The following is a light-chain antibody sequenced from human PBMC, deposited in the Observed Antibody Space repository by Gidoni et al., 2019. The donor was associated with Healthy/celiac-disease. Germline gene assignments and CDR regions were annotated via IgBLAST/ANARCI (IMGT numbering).Light chain of an antibody. CDR1: QGISNY. J-gene: IGKJ1*01. Sequence: DILMTLSPSTLSASVVDRVIRTCRASQGISNYLAWYQQKPGKVPKLLIYAASTLQSGVPSRFSGSGSGTDFTLTISSLQPEDVATYYCQKYNSALPWTFGQGTKVEIK. CDR2: AAS. V-gene: IGKV1-27*01. CDR3: QKYNSALPWT.